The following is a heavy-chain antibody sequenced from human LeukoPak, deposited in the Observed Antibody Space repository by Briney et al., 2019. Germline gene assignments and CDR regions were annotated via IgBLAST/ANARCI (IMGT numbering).Heavy chain of an antibody. CDR3: GKLKSSGYLIEY. V-gene: IGHV3-53*01. CDR1: GFSFSSYW. D-gene: IGHD3-22*01. Sequence: GGSLRLSCAASGFSFSSYWMTWVRQAPGKGLEWVSVIYSGGSTYYADSVKGRFTISRDTAKNTLYLQMGSLRAEDTAVYYCGKLKSSGYLIEYWGQGILVTVSS. CDR2: IYSGGST. J-gene: IGHJ4*02.